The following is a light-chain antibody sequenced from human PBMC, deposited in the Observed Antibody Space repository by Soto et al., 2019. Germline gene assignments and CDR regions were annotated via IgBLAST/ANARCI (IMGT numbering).Light chain of an antibody. V-gene: IGKV4-1*01. CDR2: WAS. CDR1: QSVFYSSNTKNY. CDR3: QRYYSPPLYT. Sequence: DIVMTQSPDSLAVSLGERATINCKSSQSVFYSSNTKNYLAWYQQKPGQPPKLLIYWASTRESGVPDRFSGIGSWTDFTLTISSLQAEDVAVYYCQRYYSPPLYTFGQGTKREIK. J-gene: IGKJ2*01.